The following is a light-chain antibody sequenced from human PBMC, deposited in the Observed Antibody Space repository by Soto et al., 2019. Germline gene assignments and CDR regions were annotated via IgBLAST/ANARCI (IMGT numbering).Light chain of an antibody. V-gene: IGKV3-20*01. CDR2: GAS. CDR3: QQYGSSGT. CDR1: QSVSNNY. J-gene: IGKJ1*01. Sequence: EIVLTQSPGTLSLSPGERATLSCRARQSVSNNYLAWYQQKPGQAPRPLIYGASNRATGIPDRFSGSGSGTDFTLTISRLEPEDFAVYYCQQYGSSGTFGQGTKVDIK.